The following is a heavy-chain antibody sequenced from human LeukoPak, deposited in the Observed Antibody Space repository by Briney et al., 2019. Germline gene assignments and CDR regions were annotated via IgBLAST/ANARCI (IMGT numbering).Heavy chain of an antibody. J-gene: IGHJ4*02. D-gene: IGHD6-19*01. CDR2: INPNSGDT. Sequence: ASVKVSCKASGNTFIGHYMHWARQAPGQGLEWMGWINPNSGDTNSAQKFQGRVTMTRDTSITTVYMELSGLRPDDTAVYYCARGDSSGWYNYWGQGTLVTVSS. CDR1: GNTFIGHY. CDR3: ARGDSSGWYNY. V-gene: IGHV1-2*02.